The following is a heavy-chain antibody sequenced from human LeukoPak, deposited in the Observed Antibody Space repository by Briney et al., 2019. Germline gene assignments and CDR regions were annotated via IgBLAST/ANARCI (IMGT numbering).Heavy chain of an antibody. CDR3: ARGQGAAAAS. CDR2: INHSGST. D-gene: IGHD6-13*01. V-gene: IGHV4-34*01. CDR1: GGSFSNYY. J-gene: IGHJ5*02. Sequence: PSETLSLTCAVYGGSFSNYYWSWIRQPPGKGLEWIGEINHSGSTNYNPSLKSRVTISVDTSKKQFSLKLSSVTAADTAVYYCARGQGAAAASWGQGTLVTVSS.